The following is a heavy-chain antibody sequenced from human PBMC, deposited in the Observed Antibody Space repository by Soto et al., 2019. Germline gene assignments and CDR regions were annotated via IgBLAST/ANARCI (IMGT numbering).Heavy chain of an antibody. CDR2: INAGNGNT. CDR3: ARSAFGVVIPASYFDY. J-gene: IGHJ4*02. D-gene: IGHD3-3*01. Sequence: ASVKVSCKASGYTFTSYAMHWVRQAPGQRLEWMGWINAGNGNTKYSQKFQGRVTITRDTSASTAYMELSSLRSEDTAVYYCARSAFGVVIPASYFDYWGQGTLVTVSS. V-gene: IGHV1-3*01. CDR1: GYTFTSYA.